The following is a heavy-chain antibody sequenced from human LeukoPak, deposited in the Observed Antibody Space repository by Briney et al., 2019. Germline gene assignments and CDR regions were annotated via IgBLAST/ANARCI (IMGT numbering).Heavy chain of an antibody. CDR3: ARYYGFYGMDV. V-gene: IGHV3-7*04. CDR1: GFTFSNAW. Sequence: GGSLRLSCAASGFTFSNAWMRWVRQAPGKGLEWVANIKEDGSVKTYVDSVKGRFTISRDNAKNSLYLQMNSLRAEDTAVYYCARYYGFYGMDVWGQGTTVTVSS. CDR2: IKEDGSVK. J-gene: IGHJ6*02. D-gene: IGHD3-10*01.